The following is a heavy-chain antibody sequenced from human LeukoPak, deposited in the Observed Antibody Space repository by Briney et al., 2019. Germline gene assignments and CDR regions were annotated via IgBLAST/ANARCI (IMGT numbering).Heavy chain of an antibody. CDR1: GFTFRSYW. V-gene: IGHV3-7*03. J-gene: IGHJ4*02. CDR3: ASGLELDY. Sequence: GGSLRLSCAASGFTFRSYWMRWVRQAPGKGLEWVANIKQDGSEKNYVDSVKGRFTISRVNAKNSLYLQMNSLRAEDTAVYYCASGLELDYWGQGTLVTVSS. CDR2: IKQDGSEK.